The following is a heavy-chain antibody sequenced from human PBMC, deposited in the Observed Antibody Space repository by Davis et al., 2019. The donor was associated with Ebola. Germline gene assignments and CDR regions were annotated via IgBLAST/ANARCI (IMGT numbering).Heavy chain of an antibody. CDR3: ARSRTLWPEYYFDY. J-gene: IGHJ4*02. V-gene: IGHV1-18*04. D-gene: IGHD5-18*01. CDR2: ISSYNGNT. CDR1: GYISTSYG. Sequence: ASSLVFSYASGYISTSYGFSCVLHAPGQGLEWWGWISSYNGNTYYAQKLQGRVTTTTHTSTSTPYMELRRLRSDDTAVYYCARSRTLWPEYYFDYWGQGTLVTVSS.